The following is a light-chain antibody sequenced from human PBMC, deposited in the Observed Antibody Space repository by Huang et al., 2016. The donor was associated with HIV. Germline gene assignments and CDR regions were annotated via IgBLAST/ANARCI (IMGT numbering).Light chain of an antibody. CDR3: QQTYTGVT. CDR1: QSINTY. Sequence: DIQMTQSPSSLSASVGDRVTITCRASQSINTYLNWFQQKPGKAPKVLISAASTFQSGVPARFSCGGAGTHFTLTITSLQPEDFATYYCQQTYTGVTFGQGTKVEIK. V-gene: IGKV1-39*01. J-gene: IGKJ1*01. CDR2: AAS.